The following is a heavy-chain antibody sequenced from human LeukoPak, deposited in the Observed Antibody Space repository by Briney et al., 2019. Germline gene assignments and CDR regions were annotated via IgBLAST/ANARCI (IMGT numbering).Heavy chain of an antibody. CDR2: ILYDGSNK. J-gene: IGHJ4*02. Sequence: GRSLRLSCAASGFTFSSYAMHWVRQAPGKGLEWVAVILYDGSNKYYADSVKGRFTISRDNSKNTLYLQMNSLRAEDTAVYYCARDGEWYSSGWYQIDYWGQGTLVTVSS. CDR1: GFTFSSYA. CDR3: ARDGEWYSSGWYQIDY. D-gene: IGHD6-19*01. V-gene: IGHV3-30*04.